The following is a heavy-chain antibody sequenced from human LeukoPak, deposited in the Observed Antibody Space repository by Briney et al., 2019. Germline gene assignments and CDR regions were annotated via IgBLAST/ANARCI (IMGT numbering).Heavy chain of an antibody. J-gene: IGHJ4*02. V-gene: IGHV1-46*01. CDR1: GYTFTSYY. CDR2: INPSGGST. Sequence: ASVKVSCKASGYTFTSYYMHWVRQAPGQGLEWMGIINPSGGSTSYAQKFQGRVTMTRDTSTSTVYMELSSLRSEDTAVYYCARAPKAGGGNPGGFDYWGQGTLVTVSS. D-gene: IGHD4-23*01. CDR3: ARAPKAGGGNPGGFDY.